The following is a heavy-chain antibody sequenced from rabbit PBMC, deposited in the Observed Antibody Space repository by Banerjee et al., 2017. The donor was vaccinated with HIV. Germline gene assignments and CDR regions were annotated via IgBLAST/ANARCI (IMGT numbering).Heavy chain of an antibody. CDR2: IDSDSSDST. Sequence: QSLEESGGDLVKPGASLTLTCTASGIDFSSYYYMCWVRQAPGKGLEWIACIDSDSSDSTYYASWAKGRFTITRSTSLNTVTLQLNSLTAADTATYFCARIYVGYNGYDYGRGFNLWGPGTLVTVS. J-gene: IGHJ4*01. CDR1: GIDFSSYYY. V-gene: IGHV1S40*01. CDR3: ARIYVGYNGYDYGRGFNL. D-gene: IGHD6-1*01.